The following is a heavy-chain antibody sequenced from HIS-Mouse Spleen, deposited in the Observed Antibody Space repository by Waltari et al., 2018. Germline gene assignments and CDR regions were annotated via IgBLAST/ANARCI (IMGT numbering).Heavy chain of an antibody. J-gene: IGHJ2*01. CDR1: VGSISRSSYY. CDR2: IYYSGST. V-gene: IGHV4-39*07. Sequence: QLQLQESGPGLVKPSETLSLTCTVYVGSISRSSYYSGRIRQPPGKGLEWIGSIYYSGSTYYNPSLKSRVTISVDTSKNQFSLKLSSVTAADTAVYYCAREIPYSSSWYDWYFDLWGRGTLVTVSS. CDR3: AREIPYSSSWYDWYFDL. D-gene: IGHD6-13*01.